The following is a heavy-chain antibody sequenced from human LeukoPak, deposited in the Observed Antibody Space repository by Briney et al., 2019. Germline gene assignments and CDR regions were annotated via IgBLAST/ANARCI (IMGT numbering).Heavy chain of an antibody. Sequence: GRSLRLSCAASGISFDTYAMHWVRQAPGQGLEWVALIWHDGSHKFYSNSVRGQFTISRDNSKNTVYLQMNNLRPDDTAVYYCAREISGSGSYPDFWGQGTLVTVSS. CDR3: AREISGSGSYPDF. V-gene: IGHV3-33*01. CDR1: GISFDTYA. D-gene: IGHD3-10*01. CDR2: IWHDGSHK. J-gene: IGHJ4*02.